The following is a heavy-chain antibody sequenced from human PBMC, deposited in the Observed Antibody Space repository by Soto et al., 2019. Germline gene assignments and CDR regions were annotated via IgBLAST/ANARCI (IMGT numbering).Heavy chain of an antibody. CDR3: AGQVVMAAAGIFDP. CDR1: GGSISSSSYY. CDR2: IYYSGST. Sequence: QLQLQESGPGLVKPSETLSLTCTVSGGSISSSSYYWGWIRQPPGKGLEWIGSIYYSGSTYYNPSLKSRVTTSVDTSKIQSSLKLRSVTAADTAVYYCAGQVVMAAAGIFDPWGQGTLVTVSS. J-gene: IGHJ5*02. D-gene: IGHD6-13*01. V-gene: IGHV4-39*01.